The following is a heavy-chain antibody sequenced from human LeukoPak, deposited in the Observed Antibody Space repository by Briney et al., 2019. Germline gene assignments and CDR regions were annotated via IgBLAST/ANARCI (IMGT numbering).Heavy chain of an antibody. CDR3: ARIQPSLDY. Sequence: KPSETLSLTCTVSGYSISSGYYWGWIRQPPGKGLEWIGSIYHRGSTYYNPSLKSRVSISVDTSKNQFSLKLSSVTAADTAVYYCARIQPSLDYWGQGTLVTVSS. V-gene: IGHV4-38-2*02. CDR2: IYHRGST. CDR1: GYSISSGYY. J-gene: IGHJ4*02. D-gene: IGHD5-18*01.